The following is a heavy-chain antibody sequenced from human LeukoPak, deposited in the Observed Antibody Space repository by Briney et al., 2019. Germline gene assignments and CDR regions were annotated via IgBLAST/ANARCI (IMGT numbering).Heavy chain of an antibody. CDR3: ARDFSTPGAFDI. CDR2: INPNSGGT. CDR1: GYTFTGYY. V-gene: IGHV1-2*02. D-gene: IGHD2-2*01. J-gene: IGHJ3*02. Sequence: ASVKVSCKASGYTFTGYYMHWVRQAPGQGLEWMGWINPNSGGTNYAQKFQGRVTMTRDTSLSTAYMELSRLRSDDTAVYYCARDFSTPGAFDIWGQGTMVTVSS.